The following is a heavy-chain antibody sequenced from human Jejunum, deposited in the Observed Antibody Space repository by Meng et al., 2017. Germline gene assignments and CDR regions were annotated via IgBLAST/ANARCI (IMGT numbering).Heavy chain of an antibody. J-gene: IGHJ5*02. CDR2: IIPLYGTT. D-gene: IGHD1-14*01. CDR3: AKSITASYNWFDP. CDR1: GGIFSTFA. Sequence: QVQLVPSGAEVKKPGSAVKVSCKASGGIFSTFAFNWVRQAPGQGLEWMGVIIPLYGTTKYAQQFQGRVTITADESTTTVYMEVGSLTSEDTAVYYCAKSITASYNWFDPWGQGALVTVSS. V-gene: IGHV1-69*01.